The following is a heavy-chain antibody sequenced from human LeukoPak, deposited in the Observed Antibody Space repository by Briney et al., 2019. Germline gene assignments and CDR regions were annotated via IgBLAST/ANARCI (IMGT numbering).Heavy chain of an antibody. J-gene: IGHJ4*02. CDR1: GLTFSSYW. D-gene: IGHD3-9*01. CDR3: AGAAFDWLSYFDY. Sequence: PGGSLRLSCAASGLTFSSYWMSWVRLAPGKGLEWVANIKQDGSEKYYVDSVKGRFTISRDNAKNSLYLQMNSLRAEDTAVYYCAGAAFDWLSYFDYWGQGTLVTVSS. CDR2: IKQDGSEK. V-gene: IGHV3-7*04.